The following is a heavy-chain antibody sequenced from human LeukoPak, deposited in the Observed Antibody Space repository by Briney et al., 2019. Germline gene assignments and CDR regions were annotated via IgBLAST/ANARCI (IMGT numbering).Heavy chain of an antibody. D-gene: IGHD3-9*01. CDR3: ARASHYYDILTGLRRDAFDI. Sequence: SETLSLTCAVSGGSISSGGHSWSWIRQPPGKGLEWIGYIYHSGSTYYIPSLKSRVTISVGRSKNQFSLKLSSVTAADTAVYYCARASHYYDILTGLRRDAFDIWGQGTMVTVSS. CDR1: GGSISSGGHS. V-gene: IGHV4-30-2*01. CDR2: IYHSGST. J-gene: IGHJ3*02.